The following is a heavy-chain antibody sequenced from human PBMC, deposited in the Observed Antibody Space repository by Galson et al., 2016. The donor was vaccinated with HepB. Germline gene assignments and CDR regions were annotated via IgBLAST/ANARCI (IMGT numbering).Heavy chain of an antibody. CDR1: GFTVSNLY. Sequence: SLRLSCAASGFTVSNLYMTWVRQAPGKGLEWVALIYNSGRTTYADSVKGRFIISRDNSENMMFLQMNNLRADDTAVYYCATQSASTKCYWCFDPWGQGTLVTVSS. CDR2: IYNSGRT. CDR3: ATQSASTKCYWCFDP. D-gene: IGHD2-2*01. V-gene: IGHV3-53*01. J-gene: IGHJ5*02.